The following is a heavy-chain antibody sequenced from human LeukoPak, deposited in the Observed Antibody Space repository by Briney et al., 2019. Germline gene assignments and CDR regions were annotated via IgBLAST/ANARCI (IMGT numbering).Heavy chain of an antibody. J-gene: IGHJ4*02. CDR3: ARDPAAWDY. Sequence: GGSLRLSCAASGFTFSASWMSWVRQAPGKGLEWVANINTDGSETYYVDSVRGRFTISRDNAKKSLYLQMDSLSEADTAIYYCARDPAAWDYWGQGTLVTVSS. V-gene: IGHV3-7*01. CDR1: GFTFSASW. D-gene: IGHD6-13*01. CDR2: INTDGSET.